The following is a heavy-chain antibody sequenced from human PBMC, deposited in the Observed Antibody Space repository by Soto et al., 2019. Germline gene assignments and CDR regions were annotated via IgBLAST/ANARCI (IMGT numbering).Heavy chain of an antibody. D-gene: IGHD3-22*01. V-gene: IGHV4-30-2*01. J-gene: IGHJ4*02. CDR1: GGSISSGGYY. CDR2: IYHSGST. Sequence: KPYETLSLTCAASGGSISSGGYYWSWIRQPPGKGLEWIGHIYHSGSTYYNSSLKIRVTISVDRSTNQFSLKLSSVTAADTAVYYCARGGGDSSGYYYFDNWGQGTLVTVSS. CDR3: ARGGGDSSGYYYFDN.